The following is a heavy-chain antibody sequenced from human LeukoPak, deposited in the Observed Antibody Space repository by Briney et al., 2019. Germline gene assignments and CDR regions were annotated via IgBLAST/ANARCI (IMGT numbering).Heavy chain of an antibody. D-gene: IGHD2-21*01. J-gene: IGHJ6*02. Sequence: GGSLRLSCATSGFTFSDYGMHWVRQAPGKGLEWVSYISSSSTTIHYADSVKGRFTISRDNAKNSLYLQMDSLRDEDTAVYYCARPNCGGTYGMDVWGQGTTVTVSS. V-gene: IGHV3-48*02. CDR1: GFTFSDYG. CDR2: ISSSSTTI. CDR3: ARPNCGGTYGMDV.